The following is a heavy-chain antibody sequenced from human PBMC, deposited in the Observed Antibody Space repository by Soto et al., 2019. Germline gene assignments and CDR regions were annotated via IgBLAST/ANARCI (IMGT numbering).Heavy chain of an antibody. D-gene: IGHD2-2*01. J-gene: IGHJ6*02. CDR1: GGSFSGYY. CDR3: ARTMLVVVPAAGNYYYYGMDV. V-gene: IGHV4-34*01. Sequence: QVQLQQWGAGLLKPSETLSLTSAVYGGSFSGYYWSWILQPPGKALECIGEINHSGSTNYNPSLKSRVTISVDTSKNQFSLKLSSVTAADTAVYYCARTMLVVVPAAGNYYYYGMDVWGQGTTVTVSS. CDR2: INHSGST.